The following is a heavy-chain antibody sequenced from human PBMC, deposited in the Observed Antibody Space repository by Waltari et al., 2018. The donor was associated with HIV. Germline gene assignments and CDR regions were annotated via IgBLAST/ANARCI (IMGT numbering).Heavy chain of an antibody. V-gene: IGHV4-61*02. CDR1: GGSISSGSYY. D-gene: IGHD2-2*01. CDR3: ARGVPAATDWVDP. CDR2: VYISGST. Sequence: QVQLQESGPGLVKPSQTLSLTCTVSGGSISSGSYYWSWIRQPAGKGLEWIGRVYISGSTNYNPALKSRVTRSVDTSKNRFSLKLSSVTAADTAVYYCARGVPAATDWVDPWGQGTLVTVSS. J-gene: IGHJ5*02.